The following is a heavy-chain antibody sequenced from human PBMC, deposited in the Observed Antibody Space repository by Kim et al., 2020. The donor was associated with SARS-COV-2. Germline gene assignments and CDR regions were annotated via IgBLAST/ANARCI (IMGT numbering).Heavy chain of an antibody. CDR1: GFTFSSYG. D-gene: IGHD3-22*01. V-gene: IGHV3-30*18. Sequence: GGSLRLSCAASGFTFSSYGMHWVRQAPGKGLEWVAVISYDGSNKYYADSVKGRFTISRDNSKNTLYLQMNSLRAEDTAVYYCAKDGYYYDSSPDAFDIWGQGTMVTVSS. CDR3: AKDGYYYDSSPDAFDI. CDR2: ISYDGSNK. J-gene: IGHJ3*02.